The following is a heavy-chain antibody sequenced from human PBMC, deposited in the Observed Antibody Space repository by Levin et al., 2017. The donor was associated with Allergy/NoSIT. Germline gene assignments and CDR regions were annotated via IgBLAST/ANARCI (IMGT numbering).Heavy chain of an antibody. Sequence: KISCKASGGTFSSYAISWVRQAPGQGLEWMGGIIPIFGTANYAQKFQGRVTITADESTSTAYMELSSLRSEDTAVYYCARDQSIAVAGYYYYGMDVWGQGTTVTVSS. CDR3: ARDQSIAVAGYYYYGMDV. CDR1: GGTFSSYA. CDR2: IIPIFGTA. V-gene: IGHV1-69*01. J-gene: IGHJ6*02. D-gene: IGHD6-19*01.